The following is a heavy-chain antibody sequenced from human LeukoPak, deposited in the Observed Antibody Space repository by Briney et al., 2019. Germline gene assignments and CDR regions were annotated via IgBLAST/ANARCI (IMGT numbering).Heavy chain of an antibody. CDR1: GFTFSSYA. D-gene: IGHD1-14*01. Sequence: PGGSLRLSCVASGFTFSSYAMSWVRQAPGKGLEWVSAISSSGGSTYYADSVKGRFTISRDNSKNTLSLRMNSLKAEDTAVYYCAKANRGCAEHIDGWGQGTLVTVSS. V-gene: IGHV3-23*01. CDR2: ISSSGGST. CDR3: AKANRGCAEHIDG. J-gene: IGHJ4*02.